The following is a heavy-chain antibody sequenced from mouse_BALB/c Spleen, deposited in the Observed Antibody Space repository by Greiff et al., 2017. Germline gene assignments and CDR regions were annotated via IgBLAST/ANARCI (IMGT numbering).Heavy chain of an antibody. CDR2: IRNKANGYTT. V-gene: IGHV7-3*02. J-gene: IGHJ4*01. CDR3: ARDGPPYAMDY. CDR1: GFTFTDYY. Sequence: EVHLVESGGGLVQPGGSLRLSCATSGFTFTDYYMSWVRQPPGKALEWLGFIRNKANGYTTEYSASVKGRFTISRDNSQSILYLQMNTLRAEDSATYYCARDGPPYAMDYWGQGTSVTVSS.